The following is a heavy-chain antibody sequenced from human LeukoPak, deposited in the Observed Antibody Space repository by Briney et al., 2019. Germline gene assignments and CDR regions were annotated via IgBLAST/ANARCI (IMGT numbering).Heavy chain of an antibody. CDR3: ARDDYGEKFDY. V-gene: IGHV3-48*03. D-gene: IGHD4-17*01. J-gene: IGHJ4*02. Sequence: GGSLSLSCAASGFTFSSYEMNWVRQAPGKGLEWVSYISSSGSTIYYADSVKGRFTISRDNAKNSLYLQMNSLRAEDTAVYYCARDDYGEKFDYWAREPWSPSPQ. CDR2: ISSSGSTI. CDR1: GFTFSSYE.